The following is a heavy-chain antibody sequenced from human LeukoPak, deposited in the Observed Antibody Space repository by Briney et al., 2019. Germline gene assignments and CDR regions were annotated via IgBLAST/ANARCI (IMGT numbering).Heavy chain of an antibody. CDR2: ISYDGSNK. Sequence: GGSLRLSCAASGFTFSSYAMHWVRQAPGKGLEWVAVISYDGSNKYYADSVKGRFTISRDNSKTTLYLQMISLRAEDTAVYYCVRAREVLPAAYFDYWGQGTLVTVSS. J-gene: IGHJ4*02. V-gene: IGHV3-30-3*01. CDR3: VRAREVLPAAYFDY. CDR1: GFTFSSYA. D-gene: IGHD2-2*01.